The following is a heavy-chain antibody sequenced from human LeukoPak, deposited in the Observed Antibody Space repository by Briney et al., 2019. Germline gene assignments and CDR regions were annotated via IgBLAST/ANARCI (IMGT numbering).Heavy chain of an antibody. CDR1: GYTFTSYD. V-gene: IGHV1-8*01. CDR3: ARAVRYRNDNWFDP. CDR2: MNPNSGNT. Sequence: ASVKVSCKASGYTFTSYDINWVRQATGQGLEWMGWMNPNSGNTGYAQKFQGRFTMTRNTSISTAYMELSSLRSDDTAVYYCARAVRYRNDNWFDPWGQGTLVTVSS. J-gene: IGHJ5*02. D-gene: IGHD1-26*01.